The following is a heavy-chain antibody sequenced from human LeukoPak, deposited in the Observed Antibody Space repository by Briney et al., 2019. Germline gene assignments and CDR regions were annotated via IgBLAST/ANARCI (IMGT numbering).Heavy chain of an antibody. Sequence: SETLSLTCTVSGGSISSSSYYWGWIRQPPGKGLEWIGSIYYSGSTYYNPSLKSRVTISVDTSKNQFSLKLSSVTAADTAVYYCARFPGYYYDSSGYNDAFDIWGQGTMVTVSS. J-gene: IGHJ3*02. V-gene: IGHV4-39*01. CDR2: IYYSGST. CDR3: ARFPGYYYDSSGYNDAFDI. CDR1: GGSISSSSYY. D-gene: IGHD3-22*01.